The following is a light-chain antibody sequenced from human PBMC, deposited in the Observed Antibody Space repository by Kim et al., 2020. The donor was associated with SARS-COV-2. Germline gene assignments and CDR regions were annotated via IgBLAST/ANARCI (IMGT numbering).Light chain of an antibody. V-gene: IGKV1-39*01. CDR2: AVS. Sequence: DIQMTQSPPSLSASVGDGVTITCRASQRIYTYLNWYRQRPGKAPELLIYAVSNLQSGVPSRFTGSESGTEFALTITSLQPEDSATYYCQQTYRPPYTFGQGTKLEIK. J-gene: IGKJ2*01. CDR3: QQTYRPPYT. CDR1: QRIYTY.